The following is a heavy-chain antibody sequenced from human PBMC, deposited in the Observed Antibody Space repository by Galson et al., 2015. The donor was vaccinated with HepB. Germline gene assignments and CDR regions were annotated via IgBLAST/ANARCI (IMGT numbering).Heavy chain of an antibody. D-gene: IGHD3-10*01. CDR1: GYTFTSYG. J-gene: IGHJ6*02. V-gene: IGHV1-18*04. CDR2: ISAYNGNT. CDR3: ARESRNTGYYYYGMDV. Sequence: SCKASGYTFTSYGISWVRQAPGQGLEWMGWISAYNGNTNYAQKLQGRVTMTTDTSTSTAYMELRSLRSDDTAVYYCARESRNTGYYYYGMDVWGQGTTVTVSS.